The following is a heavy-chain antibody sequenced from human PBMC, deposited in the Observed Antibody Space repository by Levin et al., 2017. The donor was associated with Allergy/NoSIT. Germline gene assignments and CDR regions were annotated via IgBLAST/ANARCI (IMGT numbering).Heavy chain of an antibody. V-gene: IGHV3-74*01. CDR3: ARGGCSSTSCLDN. Sequence: GGSLRLSCAASGFTFSNYWMHSVRQAPGKGLVWVSHINSDGSNTNYADSVKGRFTISRDNAKNTLYLQMNSLRDEDTAVYYCARGGCSSTSCLDNWGQGTLVTVSP. CDR1: GFTFSNYW. CDR2: INSDGSNT. J-gene: IGHJ4*02. D-gene: IGHD2-2*01.